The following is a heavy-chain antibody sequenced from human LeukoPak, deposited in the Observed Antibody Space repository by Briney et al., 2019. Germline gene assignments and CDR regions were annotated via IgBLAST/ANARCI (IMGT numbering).Heavy chain of an antibody. D-gene: IGHD1-26*01. CDR1: GGSISSSSW. Sequence: SGTLSLTCAVSGGSISSSSWWGWVRQPPGKGPAWIGEIYHSGSTNYNPSLKSRVTISVDKSKNQFSLRLSSVTAADTAVYYCARAVIVGALNWFDPWGQGTLVTVSS. J-gene: IGHJ5*02. CDR2: IYHSGST. CDR3: ARAVIVGALNWFDP. V-gene: IGHV4-4*02.